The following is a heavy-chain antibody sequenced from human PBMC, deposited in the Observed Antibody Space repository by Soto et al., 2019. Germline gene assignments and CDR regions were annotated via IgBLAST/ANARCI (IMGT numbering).Heavy chain of an antibody. CDR2: ISAYNGNT. V-gene: IGHV1-18*01. D-gene: IGHD2-21*01. Sequence: ASVKVSCKASGYTFTSYAMHWVRQAPGQGLEWMGWISAYNGNTNYAQKLQGRVTMTTDTSTSTAYMELRSLRSDDTAVYYCASSYVTSVDIWGQGTMVTVSS. CDR1: GYTFTSYA. J-gene: IGHJ3*02. CDR3: ASSYVTSVDI.